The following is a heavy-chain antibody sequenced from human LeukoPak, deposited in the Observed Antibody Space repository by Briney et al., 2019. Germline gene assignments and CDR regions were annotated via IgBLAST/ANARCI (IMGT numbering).Heavy chain of an antibody. CDR2: IKQDGSEK. V-gene: IGHV3-7*01. Sequence: GGSLRLSCAASGFTFSSYWMSWVRKAPGKGLEWVANIKQDGSEKYYVDSVKGRFTISRDNAKNSLYLQMNSLRAEDTAVYYCARDLPDYAITFGGVIAPFDYWGQGTLVSVSS. J-gene: IGHJ4*02. D-gene: IGHD3-16*02. CDR1: GFTFSSYW. CDR3: ARDLPDYAITFGGVIAPFDY.